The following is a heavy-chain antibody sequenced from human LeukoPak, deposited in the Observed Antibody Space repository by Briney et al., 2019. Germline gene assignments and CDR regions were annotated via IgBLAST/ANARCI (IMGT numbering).Heavy chain of an antibody. CDR1: GFTFDDYG. V-gene: IGHV3-23*01. CDR3: AKERHRYYYDSSGYFFGAFDI. Sequence: GGSLRLSCAASGFTFDDYGMSWVRQAPGKGLEWVSGISGSADRTYYADSVKGRFTISRDNSKNTLYLQMNSLRAEDTAVYFCAKERHRYYYDSSGYFFGAFDIWGQGTMVTVSS. J-gene: IGHJ3*02. CDR2: ISGSADRT. D-gene: IGHD3-22*01.